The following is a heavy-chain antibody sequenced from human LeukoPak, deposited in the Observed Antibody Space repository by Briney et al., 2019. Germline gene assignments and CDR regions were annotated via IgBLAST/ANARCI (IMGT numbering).Heavy chain of an antibody. CDR3: ARLDRDSSGYYGNDY. CDR2: IYHSGST. V-gene: IGHV4-38-2*02. J-gene: IGHJ4*02. Sequence: SETLSLTCTVSGYSISSGYSWGWIRQPPGKGLEWIGSIYHSGSTYYNPSLRSRVTISVDTSKSQFSLKLSSVTAADTAVYYCARLDRDSSGYYGNDYWGQGTLVTVSS. CDR1: GYSISSGYS. D-gene: IGHD3-22*01.